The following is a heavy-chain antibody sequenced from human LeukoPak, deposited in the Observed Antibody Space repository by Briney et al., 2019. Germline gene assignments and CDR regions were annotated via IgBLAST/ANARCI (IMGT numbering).Heavy chain of an antibody. J-gene: IGHJ6*02. D-gene: IGHD3-16*01. Sequence: GESLKISCKGFGYSFTSYWIGRVRQIPGKGLGWMEIIYPGDSDTRYSPSFQAQVPSPANQSIRPAYLRWTTLEATDSAMYYCARLSVITFGGVIHYGMDVWAQGTTVTVSS. V-gene: IGHV5-51*01. CDR3: ARLSVITFGGVIHYGMDV. CDR1: GYSFTSYW. CDR2: IYPGDSDT.